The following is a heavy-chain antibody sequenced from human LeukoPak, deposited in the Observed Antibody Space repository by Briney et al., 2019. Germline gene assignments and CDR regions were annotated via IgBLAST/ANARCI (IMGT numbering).Heavy chain of an antibody. CDR3: ARAVPAAIRKVTNWFDP. Sequence: ASVKVSCKASGYTFTSYDINWVRRATGQGLEWMGWMNPNSGNTGYAQKFQGRVTMTRNTSISTAYMELSSLRSEDTAVYYCARAVPAAIRKVTNWFDPWGQGTLVTVSS. CDR1: GYTFTSYD. D-gene: IGHD2-2*01. V-gene: IGHV1-8*01. CDR2: MNPNSGNT. J-gene: IGHJ5*02.